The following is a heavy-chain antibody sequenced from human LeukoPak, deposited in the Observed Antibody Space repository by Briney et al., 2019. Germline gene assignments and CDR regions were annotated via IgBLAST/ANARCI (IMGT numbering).Heavy chain of an antibody. CDR2: IRSKANSYAT. D-gene: IGHD4-23*01. V-gene: IGHV3-73*01. CDR1: GFTFSGSA. J-gene: IGHJ4*02. Sequence: GGSLKLSCAASGFTFSGSAMHWVRQASGKGLEWVGRIRSKANSYATAYAVSVKGRFTISRDDSKNTAYLRMNSLKTEDTAVYYCTRRGGGNSSVDYWGQGTLVTVSS. CDR3: TRRGGGNSSVDY.